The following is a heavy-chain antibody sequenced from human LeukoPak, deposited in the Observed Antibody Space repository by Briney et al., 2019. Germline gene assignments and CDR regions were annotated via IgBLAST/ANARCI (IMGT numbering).Heavy chain of an antibody. CDR3: ARVAVGGTRAFDI. D-gene: IGHD6-19*01. CDR1: GFTFSSSW. V-gene: IGHV3-74*01. CDR2: INVDGST. Sequence: PGGSLRLSCAASGFTFSSSWMHWVRQAPGKGLVWISRINVDGSTNYADSVKGRFTISRDNAKNTLYLQVNSLRSEDTAVYYRARVAVGGTRAFDIWGQGTMVTVS. J-gene: IGHJ3*02.